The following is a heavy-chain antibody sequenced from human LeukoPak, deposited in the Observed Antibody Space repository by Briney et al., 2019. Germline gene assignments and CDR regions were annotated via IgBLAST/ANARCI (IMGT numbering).Heavy chain of an antibody. CDR3: ARVVGIIDY. V-gene: IGHV3-74*03. CDR2: INSDGSNT. D-gene: IGHD1-14*01. J-gene: IGHJ4*02. Sequence: GGSLRLFCAAWGFIFWRYWMLWLRHAPGKAVVWVSCINSDGSNTKYADSVKGRFTISRDNAKNTLYLQMNSLRAEDTAVYYCARVVGIIDYWGQGTLVTVSS. CDR1: GFIFWRYW.